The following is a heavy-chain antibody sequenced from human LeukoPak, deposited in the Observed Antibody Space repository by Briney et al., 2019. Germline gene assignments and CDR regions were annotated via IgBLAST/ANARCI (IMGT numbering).Heavy chain of an antibody. CDR1: GGSMNSYY. CDR2: IYYSGST. D-gene: IGHD3-9*01. V-gene: IGHV4-59*08. J-gene: IGHJ4*02. CDR3: ARHVWLQPFDY. Sequence: SETLSLTCSVSGGSMNSYYWSWIRQSPGKGLEWIGYIYYSGSTNYNPSLKRRVTISVDTSKNQFSLKLSSVTAADTAVYYCARHVWLQPFDYWGQGTLVTVSS.